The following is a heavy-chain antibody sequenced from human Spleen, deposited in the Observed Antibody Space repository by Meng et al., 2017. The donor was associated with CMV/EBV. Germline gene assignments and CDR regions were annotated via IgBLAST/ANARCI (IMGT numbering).Heavy chain of an antibody. CDR3: ASSPIRYCSGGSCYSDY. CDR2: IIPILGIA. D-gene: IGHD2-15*01. J-gene: IGHJ4*02. CDR1: GGTFSSYA. V-gene: IGHV1-69*10. Sequence: SVKVSCKASGGTFSSYAISWVRQAPGQGLEWMGGIIPILGIANYAQKFQGRVTITADKSTSTAYMELRSLRSDDTAVYYCASSPIRYCSGGSCYSDYWGQGTLVTVSS.